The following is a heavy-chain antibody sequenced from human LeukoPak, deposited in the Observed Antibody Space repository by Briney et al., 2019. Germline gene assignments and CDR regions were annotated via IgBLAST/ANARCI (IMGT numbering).Heavy chain of an antibody. J-gene: IGHJ4*02. Sequence: PSETLSLTCTVSGGSISIYYWSWLRHPAGRGLEWIGRIYRSGTTNYNPSLKSRVTMSVDTSKNQFSLKLSSVTAADTAVYYCARGGSSAAAVFDYWGQGTLVTVSS. V-gene: IGHV4-4*07. D-gene: IGHD6-13*01. CDR3: ARGGSSAAAVFDY. CDR1: GGSISIYY. CDR2: IYRSGTT.